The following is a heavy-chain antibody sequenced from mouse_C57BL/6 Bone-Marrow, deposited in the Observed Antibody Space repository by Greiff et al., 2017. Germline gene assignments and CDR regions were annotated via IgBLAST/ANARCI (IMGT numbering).Heavy chain of an antibody. CDR1: GYTFTGYW. J-gene: IGHJ4*01. CDR3: VRRPYYYGSSYDAMDY. D-gene: IGHD1-1*01. V-gene: IGHV1-9*01. Sequence: VQRVESGAELMKPGASVKLSCKATGYTFTGYWIEWVKQRPGHGLEWIGEILPGSGSTNYNEKFKGKATFTADTSSNTAYMQLSSLTTEDSAIYYCVRRPYYYGSSYDAMDYWGQGTSVTVSS. CDR2: ILPGSGST.